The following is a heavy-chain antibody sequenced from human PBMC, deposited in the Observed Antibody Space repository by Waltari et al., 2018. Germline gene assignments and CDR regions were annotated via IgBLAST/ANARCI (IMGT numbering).Heavy chain of an antibody. V-gene: IGHV5-51*01. CDR1: GXSFISYL. D-gene: IGHD4-4*01. CDR2: VYPGDSXT. Sequence: EENLXQXGPELXKPXESLNISCKASGXSFISYLITWVRHAPGKGLEWMAMVYPGDSXTRYSPSFRGXVTISADKSTRTASLQWXSLKASDTXLXYCXKVDYSGNYLEXWGQGTLVTVSS. CDR3: XKVDYSGNYLEX. J-gene: IGHJ4*02.